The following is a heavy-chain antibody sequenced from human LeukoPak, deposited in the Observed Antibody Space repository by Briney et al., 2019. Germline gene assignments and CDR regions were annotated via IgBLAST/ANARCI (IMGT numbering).Heavy chain of an antibody. CDR2: IIPIFGTA. CDR3: ARTSYGYVWGSYRLFDY. Sequence: GASVKVSCKSSGGTFSSYAISWVRQAPGQGLEWMGGIIPIFGTANYALKFQGRVTITADESTSTAYMELSSLRSEDTAVYYCARTSYGYVWGSYRLFDYWGQGTLVTVSS. CDR1: GGTFSSYA. V-gene: IGHV1-69*13. J-gene: IGHJ4*02. D-gene: IGHD3-16*02.